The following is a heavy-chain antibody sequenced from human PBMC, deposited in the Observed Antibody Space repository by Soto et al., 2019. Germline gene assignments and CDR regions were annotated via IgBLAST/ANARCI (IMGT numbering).Heavy chain of an antibody. V-gene: IGHV1-2*02. CDR3: ASTKGGSYYYYGMDV. D-gene: IGHD2-8*01. J-gene: IGHJ6*02. CDR1: GYTFTGYY. Sequence: GASVKVSCKASGYTFTGYYMHWVRQAPGQGLEWMGWINPNSGGTNYAQKFQGRVTMTRDTSISTAYMELSRLRSDDTAVYYCASTKGGSYYYYGMDVWGQGTTVTVSS. CDR2: INPNSGGT.